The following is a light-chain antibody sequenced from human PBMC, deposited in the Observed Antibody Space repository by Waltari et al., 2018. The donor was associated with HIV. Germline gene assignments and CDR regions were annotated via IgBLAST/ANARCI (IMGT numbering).Light chain of an antibody. CDR1: SSDVGGFNF. CDR3: CSDAGSYTLVV. J-gene: IGLJ2*01. Sequence: QSALTQPRSVSGSPGQSVTIPCTGTSSDVGGFNFVSWYQQHPGKAPKLMFYEVTKRPSGFPVRFSGSRFDNTASLTIAGLQADDEADYYCCSDAGSYTLVVFGGGTKLTVL. V-gene: IGLV2-11*01. CDR2: EVT.